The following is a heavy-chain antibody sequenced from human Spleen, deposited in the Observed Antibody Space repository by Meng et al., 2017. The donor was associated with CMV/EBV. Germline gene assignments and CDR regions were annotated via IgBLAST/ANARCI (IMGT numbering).Heavy chain of an antibody. CDR1: GFTFSSYA. V-gene: IGHV3-23*01. CDR3: AKDRGSGWPLDH. D-gene: IGHD6-19*01. CDR2: ISASGAST. J-gene: IGHJ4*02. Sequence: GESLKISCAASGFTFSSYAMSWVRQAPGKGLEWVSTISASGASTHDAASVRGRFTISRDSSKNTLYLQMNSLRAEDTAIYSCAKDRGSGWPLDHWGQGTRVTVSS.